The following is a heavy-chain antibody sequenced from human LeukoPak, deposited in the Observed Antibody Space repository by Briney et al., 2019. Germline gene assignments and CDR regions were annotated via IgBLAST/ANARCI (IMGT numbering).Heavy chain of an antibody. D-gene: IGHD1-7*01. CDR1: GGSISSYY. J-gene: IGHJ6*03. Sequence: PSETLSLTCTVSGGSISSYYWSWIRQPPGKGLEWIGYIYTSGSTNYNPSLESRVTISVDTSKNQFSLKLSSVTAADTAVYYCAITPRITGTTSPYYYYYMDVWGKGTTVTVSS. CDR2: IYTSGST. V-gene: IGHV4-4*09. CDR3: AITPRITGTTSPYYYYYMDV.